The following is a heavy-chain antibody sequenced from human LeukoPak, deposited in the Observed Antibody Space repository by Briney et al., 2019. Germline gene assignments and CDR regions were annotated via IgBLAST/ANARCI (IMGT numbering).Heavy chain of an antibody. CDR2: ISWNSGSI. J-gene: IGHJ5*02. CDR3: AKGLVDQVLDNWFDP. CDR1: GFTFDDYS. Sequence: GRSLRLSCAASGFTFDDYSMHWVRQAPGKGLEWASGISWNSGSIGYVDSVKGRFTISRDNAKNSLYLQMNSLRAEDTALYYCAKGLVDQVLDNWFDPWGQGTLVTVSS. V-gene: IGHV3-9*01. D-gene: IGHD2-2*01.